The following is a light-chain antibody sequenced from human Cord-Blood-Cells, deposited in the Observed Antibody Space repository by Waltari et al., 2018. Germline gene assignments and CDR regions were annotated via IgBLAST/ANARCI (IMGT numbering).Light chain of an antibody. J-gene: IGLJ3*02. CDR3: NSRDSSGNHLV. V-gene: IGLV3-19*01. CDR1: SLRSYY. Sequence: SSELTQGPAVSVALGQTVRITCQGDSLRSYYASWYQQKPGQAPVLVFYGKNNRPSGIPDRFAGSSSGSAAALTITGAQAEDEADYYCNSRDSSGNHLVFGGGTKLTVL. CDR2: GKN.